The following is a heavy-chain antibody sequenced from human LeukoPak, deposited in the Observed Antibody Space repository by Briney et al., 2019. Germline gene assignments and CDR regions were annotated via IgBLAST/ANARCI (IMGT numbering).Heavy chain of an antibody. J-gene: IGHJ4*02. D-gene: IGHD2-2*01. CDR2: ISDSGGYT. Sequence: GGSLSLSCAASGFTFSSYAMSWVRQAPRKGLEWVSVISDSGGYTYYADSVKGRFTISRDNSKNTLYLQMNSLRAEDTAVYYCAKAYCSSNRCYFFDYWGQGTLVTVSS. V-gene: IGHV3-23*01. CDR1: GFTFSSYA. CDR3: AKAYCSSNRCYFFDY.